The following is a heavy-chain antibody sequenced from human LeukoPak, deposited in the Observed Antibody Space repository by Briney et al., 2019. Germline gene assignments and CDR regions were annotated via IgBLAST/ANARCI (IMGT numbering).Heavy chain of an antibody. D-gene: IGHD1-26*01. J-gene: IGHJ4*02. V-gene: IGHV3-13*01. CDR1: GFTFSTYD. Sequence: GGSLRLSCAASGFTFSTYDMHWVRQATGKGLEWVSSIGKGGDTYYSGSVKGRFTISRENAKNSVYLQMNSLRVGDTAVYYCARGAPSGFDYWGQGTLVTVSS. CDR2: IGKGGDT. CDR3: ARGAPSGFDY.